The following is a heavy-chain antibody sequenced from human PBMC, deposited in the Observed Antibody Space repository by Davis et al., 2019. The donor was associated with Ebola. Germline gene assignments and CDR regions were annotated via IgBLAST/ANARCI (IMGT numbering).Heavy chain of an antibody. Sequence: GGSLRLSCAASGFTFSSYAMSWVRQAPGKGLEWVSAINGGAASTYYADSVKGRFTISRDNSKNTLYLQMNSLRAEDTAVYYCAKDHDFWSGYSRPDNWFDPWGQGTLVTVSS. CDR2: INGGAAST. J-gene: IGHJ5*02. CDR1: GFTFSSYA. V-gene: IGHV3-23*01. CDR3: AKDHDFWSGYSRPDNWFDP. D-gene: IGHD3-3*01.